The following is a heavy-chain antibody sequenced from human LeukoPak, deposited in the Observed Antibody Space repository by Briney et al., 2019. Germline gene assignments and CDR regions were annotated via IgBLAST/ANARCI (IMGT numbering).Heavy chain of an antibody. CDR3: ATYPIIAAAGGGIDY. V-gene: IGHV1-24*01. J-gene: IGHJ4*02. CDR2: FDPEDGET. D-gene: IGHD6-13*01. CDR1: GYTFTSYY. Sequence: GASVKVSCKASGYTFTSYYMHWVRQAPGQGLEWMGGFDPEDGETIYARKFQGRVTMTEDTSTDTAYMELSSLRSEDTAVYYCATYPIIAAAGGGIDYWGQGTLVTVSS.